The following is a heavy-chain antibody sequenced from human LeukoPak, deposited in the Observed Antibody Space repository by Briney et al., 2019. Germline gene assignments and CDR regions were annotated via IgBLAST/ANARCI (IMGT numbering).Heavy chain of an antibody. CDR1: GLTLSGYW. CDR3: ARARGNTYGYFEY. Sequence: GRSLRLSCAASGLTLSGYWMHWVRQAPGKGLVWVSRINGEASSTSYADSVKGRFTISRDNAKSTLYLQMNSLRVEDTAVYYCARARGNTYGYFEYWGQGTLVTVSS. CDR2: INGEASST. J-gene: IGHJ4*02. D-gene: IGHD5-18*01. V-gene: IGHV3-74*01.